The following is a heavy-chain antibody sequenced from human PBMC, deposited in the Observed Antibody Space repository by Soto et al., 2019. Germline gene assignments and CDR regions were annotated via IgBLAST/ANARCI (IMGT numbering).Heavy chain of an antibody. V-gene: IGHV3-21*01. J-gene: IGHJ6*02. CDR3: SGCICCACHQTDGMEV. D-gene: IGHD2-15*01. CDR1: GFTFSTCT. Sequence: EVHLVESGGGLVKPGGSLRLSCAVSGFTFSTCTMNWVRQAPGKGLEWVSSISPSTSHIYYADSVISRFTISRDNAKTLLFLQMYSLRGQDTALYYWSGCICCACHQTDGMEVWCQGTTVTVSS. CDR2: ISPSTSHI.